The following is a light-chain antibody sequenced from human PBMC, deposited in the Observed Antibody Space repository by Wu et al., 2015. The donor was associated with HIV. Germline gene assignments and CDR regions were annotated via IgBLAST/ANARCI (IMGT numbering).Light chain of an antibody. V-gene: IGKV3D-15*01. CDR2: GAS. Sequence: EIMMTQSPVTLSVFPGERATLSCRASQSVSSNYLGWYQQKPGQAPRLLIYGASNRATGIPDRFSGSGSGTEFTLTISNIQSEDFAVYHCQQYNDWPPLTFGGGTKVELK. CDR3: QQYNDWPPLT. CDR1: QSVSSN. J-gene: IGKJ4*01.